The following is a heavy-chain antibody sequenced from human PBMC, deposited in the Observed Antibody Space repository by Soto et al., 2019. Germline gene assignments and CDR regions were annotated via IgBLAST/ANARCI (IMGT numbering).Heavy chain of an antibody. CDR3: ARDREGAKDPSFEY. V-gene: IGHV1-69*06. Sequence: GASVKVSCKASGCTFSSYAISWVRQAAGQGLEWMGGIIPIFGTANYAQRFQGRVTITADKSTSTAYMELSSLRSEDTAVYYCARDREGAKDPSFEYLGQGTLVNVSS. CDR1: GCTFSSYA. J-gene: IGHJ4*02. D-gene: IGHD1-26*01. CDR2: IIPIFGTA.